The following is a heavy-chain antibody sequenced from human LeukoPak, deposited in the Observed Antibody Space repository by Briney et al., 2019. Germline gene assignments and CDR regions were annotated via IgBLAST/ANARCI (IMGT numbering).Heavy chain of an antibody. CDR2: IWYDGSNK. J-gene: IGHJ4*02. V-gene: IGHV3-33*06. CDR3: AKEVVLWFGELRPEY. Sequence: GRSLRLSCAASGFTFSDSGMYWVRQSPGKGLEWVALIWYDGSNKYYADSVKGRFTISRDNSKNTLYLQMNSLRAEDTAVYYCAKEVVLWFGELRPEYWGQGTLVTVSS. CDR1: GFTFSDSG. D-gene: IGHD3-10*01.